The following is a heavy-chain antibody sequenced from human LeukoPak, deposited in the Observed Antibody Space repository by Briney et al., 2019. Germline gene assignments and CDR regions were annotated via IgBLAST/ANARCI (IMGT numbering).Heavy chain of an antibody. CDR1: GFTFSSYA. J-gene: IGHJ4*02. V-gene: IGHV3-23*01. D-gene: IGHD4-17*01. Sequence: PGGSLRLSCAASGFTFSSYAMSWVRQAPGKGLEWVSAISGSCGSTYYADSVKGRFTISRDNSKNTLYLQMNSLRAEDTAVYYCAKLGHGDYFVFAYWGQGTLVTVSS. CDR3: AKLGHGDYFVFAY. CDR2: ISGSCGST.